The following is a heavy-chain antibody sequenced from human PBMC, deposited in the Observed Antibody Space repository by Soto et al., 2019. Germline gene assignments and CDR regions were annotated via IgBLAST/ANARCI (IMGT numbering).Heavy chain of an antibody. CDR1: GFGFTFSTSA. J-gene: IGHJ2*01. V-gene: IGHV3-48*01. D-gene: IGHD2-2*01. CDR3: ARVKHFYCSSTSCPPSWYFDL. CDR2: ISSSSRTT. Sequence: GGSLRLSCAASGFGFTFSTSAMSWVRQAPGKGLEWVSYISSSSRTTYYADSVKGRFTISRDNAKNSLYLQMNSLRAEDTAVYYCARVKHFYCSSTSCPPSWYFDLWGRGTLVTVSS.